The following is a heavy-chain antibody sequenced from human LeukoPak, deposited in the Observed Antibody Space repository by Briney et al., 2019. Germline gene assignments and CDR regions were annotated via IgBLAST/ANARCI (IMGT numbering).Heavy chain of an antibody. Sequence: SETLSLTCTVSGGSIRSSSYYWGWIRQPPGKGLEWIGSIYYSGSTNYKPSLRSRVTISVDTSKNQFSLKLSSVTAADTAVYYCARHAGGYYTYNFDYWGQGTLVTVSS. V-gene: IGHV4-39*01. CDR1: GGSIRSSSYY. J-gene: IGHJ4*02. D-gene: IGHD3-22*01. CDR3: ARHAGGYYTYNFDY. CDR2: IYYSGST.